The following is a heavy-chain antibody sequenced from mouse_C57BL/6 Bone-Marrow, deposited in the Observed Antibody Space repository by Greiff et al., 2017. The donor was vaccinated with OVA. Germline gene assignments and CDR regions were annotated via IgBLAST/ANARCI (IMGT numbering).Heavy chain of an antibody. CDR1: GFTFSDYG. CDR3: ERNDGFFDWDAMDY. D-gene: IGHD2-3*01. CDR2: ISSGSSTI. Sequence: EVMLVESGGGLVKPGGSLKLSCAASGFTFSDYGMHWVRQAPEKGLEWVAYISSGSSTIYYAATVKGRFTISRDNDKNTLFLEMTSLRSEDTDKYYSERNDGFFDWDAMDYWGQGTSVTVSS. V-gene: IGHV5-17*01. J-gene: IGHJ4*01.